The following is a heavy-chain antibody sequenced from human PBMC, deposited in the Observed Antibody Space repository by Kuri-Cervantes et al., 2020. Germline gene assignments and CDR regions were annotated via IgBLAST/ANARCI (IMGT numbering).Heavy chain of an antibody. CDR2: IRSKAYGGTT. Sequence: GGSLRLSCTASGFTFGDYAMSWVRQAPGKGLEWVGFIRSKAYGGTTEYAASVKGRFTISRDDSKSIAYLQMNSLKTEDTAVYYCTRGGGLAARLFDYWGQGTLVTVSS. J-gene: IGHJ4*02. D-gene: IGHD6-6*01. CDR3: TRGGGLAARLFDY. CDR1: GFTFGDYA. V-gene: IGHV3-49*04.